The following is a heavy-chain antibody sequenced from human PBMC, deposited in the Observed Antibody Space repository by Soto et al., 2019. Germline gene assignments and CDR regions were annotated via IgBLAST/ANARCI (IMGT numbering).Heavy chain of an antibody. CDR1: GFTFSSYW. CDR3: AREIRIVVVVAATRRNYYYYYMDV. V-gene: IGHV3-7*01. J-gene: IGHJ6*03. CDR2: IKQDGSEK. D-gene: IGHD2-15*01. Sequence: GGSLRLSCAASGFTFSSYWMSWVRQAPGKGLEWVANIKQDGSEKYYVDSVKGRFTISRDNAKNSLYLQMNSLRAEDTAVYYCAREIRIVVVVAATRRNYYYYYMDVWGKGTTVTVSS.